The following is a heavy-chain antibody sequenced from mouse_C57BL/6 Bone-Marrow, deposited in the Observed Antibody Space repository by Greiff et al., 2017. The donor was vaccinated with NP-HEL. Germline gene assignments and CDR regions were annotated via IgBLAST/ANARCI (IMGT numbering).Heavy chain of an antibody. CDR2: ISDGGSYT. V-gene: IGHV5-4*01. CDR3: AREAYYSNYVEFAY. J-gene: IGHJ3*01. CDR1: GFTFSSYA. D-gene: IGHD2-5*01. Sequence: EVQGVESGGGLVKPGGSLKLSCAASGFTFSSYAMSWVRQTPEKRLEWVATISDGGSYTYYPDNVKGRFTISRDNAKNNLYLQMSHLKSEDTAMYYCAREAYYSNYVEFAYWGQGTLVTVSA.